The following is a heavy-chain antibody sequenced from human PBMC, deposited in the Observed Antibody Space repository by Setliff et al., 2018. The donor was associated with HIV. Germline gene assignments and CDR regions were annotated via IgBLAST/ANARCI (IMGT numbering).Heavy chain of an antibody. CDR1: GGSINTY. CDR3: MRGRSITIFGVAYFDF. CDR2: IKYSGNT. V-gene: IGHV4-59*08. Sequence: KTSETLSLTCTVSGGSINTYWSWIRQPPGKGLEWIGYIKYSGNTNYNPSLKSRATISVDMSNNQFSLKVTSVTAADTAVYYCMRGRSITIFGVAYFDFWGQGTQVTVSS. D-gene: IGHD3-3*01. J-gene: IGHJ4*02.